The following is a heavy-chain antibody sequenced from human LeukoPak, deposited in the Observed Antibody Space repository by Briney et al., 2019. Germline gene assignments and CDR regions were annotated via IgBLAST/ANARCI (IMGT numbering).Heavy chain of an antibody. J-gene: IGHJ4*02. V-gene: IGHV3-48*04. Sequence: GGSLRLSCAASGFTFSSYNLNWVRQARGKGLEWVSYISSSSNTIYYTDSVKGRFTISRDNAKNSLYLQMNSLRAEDTAVYYCARGGPDYVWGSYRPYYFDYWGQGTLVTVSS. CDR3: ARGGPDYVWGSYRPYYFDY. D-gene: IGHD3-16*02. CDR1: GFTFSSYN. CDR2: ISSSSNTI.